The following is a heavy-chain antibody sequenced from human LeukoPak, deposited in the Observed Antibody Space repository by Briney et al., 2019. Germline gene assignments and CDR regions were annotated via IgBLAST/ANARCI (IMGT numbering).Heavy chain of an antibody. CDR2: INHSGST. D-gene: IGHD2-2*01. V-gene: IGHV4-34*01. Sequence: PSETLSLTCAVSGGSFSGYYWSWIRQPPGKGLEWIGEINHSGSTNYNPSLKSRVTISVDTSKNQFSLKLSSVTAADTAVYYCARGEDIVVVPAAIWFDPWGQGTLVTVSS. CDR1: GGSFSGYY. J-gene: IGHJ5*02. CDR3: ARGEDIVVVPAAIWFDP.